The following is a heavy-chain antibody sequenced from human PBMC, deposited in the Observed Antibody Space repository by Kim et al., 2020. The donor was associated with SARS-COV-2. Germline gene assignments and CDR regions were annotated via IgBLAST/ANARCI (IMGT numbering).Heavy chain of an antibody. V-gene: IGHV4-39*01. Sequence: SETLSLTCTVSGGSISSSSYYWGWIRQPPGKGLEWIGSIYYSGSTYYNPALKSRVTISVDTSKNQFSLKLSSVTAADTAVYYCARPRRERLQTIPEYFD. CDR3: ARPRRERLQTIPEYFD. J-gene: IGHJ4*01. CDR1: GGSISSSSYY. D-gene: IGHD2-21*01. CDR2: IYYSGST.